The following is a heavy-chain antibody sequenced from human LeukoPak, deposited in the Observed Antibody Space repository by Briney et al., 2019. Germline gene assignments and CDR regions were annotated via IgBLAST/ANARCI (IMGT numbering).Heavy chain of an antibody. V-gene: IGHV1-2*02. Sequence: ASVKVSCKASGYTFTGYYMHWVRQAPGQGLEWMGWINPNSGGTNYAQKFQGRVTMTRDMSTSTVYMELSSLRSKDTAVYYCARGGAYYYGSGSYLFYVSPCDPWGQGTLVTVSS. CDR3: ARGGAYYYGSGSYLFYVSPCDP. D-gene: IGHD3-10*01. CDR1: GYTFTGYY. J-gene: IGHJ5*02. CDR2: INPNSGGT.